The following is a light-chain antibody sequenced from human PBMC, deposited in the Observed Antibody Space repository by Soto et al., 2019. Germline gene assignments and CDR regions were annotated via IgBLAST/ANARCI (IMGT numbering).Light chain of an antibody. CDR2: DVS. J-gene: IGLJ1*01. V-gene: IGLV2-14*01. CDR1: SSDVGGYNY. Sequence: QSALTQPASVSGSPGQSIAISCTGTSSDVGGYNYVSWYQQHPGKAPKLLINDVSNRPSGVSRRCSGSKSGNTASLTISGLQAEDEADYYCSSYTISSTYVFGTGTKLTVL. CDR3: SSYTISSTYV.